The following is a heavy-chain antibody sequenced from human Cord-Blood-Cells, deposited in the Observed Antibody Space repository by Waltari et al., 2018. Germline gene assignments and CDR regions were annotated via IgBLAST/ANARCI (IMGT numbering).Heavy chain of an antibody. D-gene: IGHD1-1*01. Sequence: QVQLQESGPGLVKPSETLSLTCTVSGGSISSYYWSWIRQPPGKGLGWIGYIYYSGCTNYNPSLDSRVSIPVDRSKHQFSLKLISVTAADTAVYYCAREANWKEYAFYICGQGTMLSVPS. V-gene: IGHV4-59*01. CDR3: AREANWKEYAFYI. CDR2: IYYSGCT. CDR1: GGSISSYY. J-gene: IGHJ3*02.